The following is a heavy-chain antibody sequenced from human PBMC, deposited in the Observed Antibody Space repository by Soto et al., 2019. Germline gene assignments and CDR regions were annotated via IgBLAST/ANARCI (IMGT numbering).Heavy chain of an antibody. CDR3: AKDTPPGDSSGWYYFDY. Sequence: GGSLRLSCAASGFTFSSYAMSWVRQAPGKGLEWVSAISGSGGSTYYADSVKGRFTISKDNSKNTLYLQMNSLRAEDTAVYYCAKDTPPGDSSGWYYFDYWGQGTLVTVSS. D-gene: IGHD6-19*01. CDR1: GFTFSSYA. CDR2: ISGSGGST. J-gene: IGHJ4*02. V-gene: IGHV3-23*01.